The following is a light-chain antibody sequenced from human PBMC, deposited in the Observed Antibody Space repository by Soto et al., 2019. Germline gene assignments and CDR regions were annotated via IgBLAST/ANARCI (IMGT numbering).Light chain of an antibody. Sequence: IVLTPSPATLSLSPGERATLSCTASQHVTTTYIAWYQQKCGQAPRLLIYGASTRATGTPDRFTGGGFGTDFTLTISRVEPEDFAVYYCQQYVSSFTFGGGTKVEMK. CDR1: QHVTTTY. CDR2: GAS. J-gene: IGKJ4*01. CDR3: QQYVSSFT. V-gene: IGKV3-20*01.